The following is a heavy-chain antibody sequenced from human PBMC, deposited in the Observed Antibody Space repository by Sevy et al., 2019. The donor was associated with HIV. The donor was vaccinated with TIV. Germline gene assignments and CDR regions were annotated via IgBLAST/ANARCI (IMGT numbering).Heavy chain of an antibody. CDR2: ISSSSSYI. Sequence: GGSLRLSCAASGFTFSSYSMNWVRQAPGKGLEWVSSISSSSSYIYYADSVKGRFTISRDNAKNSLYLQMNSLRAEDTAVYYCARGRSSPLETMNDYWGQGTLVTVSS. V-gene: IGHV3-21*01. CDR1: GFTFSSYS. D-gene: IGHD6-19*01. J-gene: IGHJ4*02. CDR3: ARGRSSPLETMNDY.